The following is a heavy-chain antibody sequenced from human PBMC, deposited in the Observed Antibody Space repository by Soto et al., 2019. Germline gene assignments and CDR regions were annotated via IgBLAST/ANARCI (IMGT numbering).Heavy chain of an antibody. CDR1: GGTFSSYA. V-gene: IGHV1-69*01. CDR2: IIPIFGTA. CDR3: ARYSTDVSWTWFDP. D-gene: IGHD6-13*01. Sequence: QVQLVQSGAEVKKPGSSVKVSCKASGGTFSSYAISWVRQAPGQGLERMGGIIPIFGTANYAQKFQGRVTITADESTSTAYMELSSLRSEDTAVYYCARYSTDVSWTWFDPWGQGTLVTVSS. J-gene: IGHJ5*02.